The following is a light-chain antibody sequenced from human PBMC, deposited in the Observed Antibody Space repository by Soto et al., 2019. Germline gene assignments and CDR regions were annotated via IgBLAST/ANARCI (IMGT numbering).Light chain of an antibody. J-gene: IGKJ2*01. CDR2: ATS. Sequence: EIVLTQSPGTLSLSPGERATLSCRASQCVDSSYLSWYQHKPGQAPRLLIYATSSRATGIPDRFSGSGSGTDFTLTISRLEPEDFAVYNCQRYGASSFTFGQGTNLEIK. CDR1: QCVDSSY. V-gene: IGKV3-20*01. CDR3: QRYGASSFT.